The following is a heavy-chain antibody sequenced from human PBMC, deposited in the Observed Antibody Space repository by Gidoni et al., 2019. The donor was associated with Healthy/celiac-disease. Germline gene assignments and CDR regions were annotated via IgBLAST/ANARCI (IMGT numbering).Heavy chain of an antibody. J-gene: IGHJ4*02. D-gene: IGHD3-22*01. CDR2: IYYSGST. Sequence: QLQLQESGPGLVKPSETLSLTCTVSGGSISSSSYYWGWIRQPPGKGLEWIGSIYYSGSTYYNPSLKSQVTISVDTSKNQFSLKLSSVTAADTAVYYCARQPTYYYDSSGYYGFDYWGQGTLVTVSS. CDR1: GGSISSSSYY. V-gene: IGHV4-39*01. CDR3: ARQPTYYYDSSGYYGFDY.